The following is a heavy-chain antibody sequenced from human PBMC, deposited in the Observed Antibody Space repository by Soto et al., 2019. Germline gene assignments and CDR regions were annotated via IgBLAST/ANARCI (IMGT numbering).Heavy chain of an antibody. J-gene: IGHJ4*02. CDR3: AKGIGLVTQGIDY. V-gene: IGHV3-23*01. Sequence: EVRLLESGGGWTQPGGFLRLSCTASGFTFRSHAMNWMRQAPGKGLEWVSTVSRSGSSTYYADSAEGRFTISRDNSNNIVYLDMNSLTVADTAVYYCAKGIGLVTQGIDYWGQGILVTVSS. CDR2: VSRSGSST. D-gene: IGHD1-26*01. CDR1: GFTFRSHA.